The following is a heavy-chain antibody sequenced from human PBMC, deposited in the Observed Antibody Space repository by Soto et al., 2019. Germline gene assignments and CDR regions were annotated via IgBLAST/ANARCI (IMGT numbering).Heavy chain of an antibody. CDR1: GFTFSSYG. V-gene: IGHV3-30*18. Sequence: GGSLRLSFAASGFTFSSYGMHWVRQAPGKGLEWVAVISYDGRNKYYADSVKGRFTISRDNSKNTLYLQMSSLRPEDTAVYYCVKDGSSGWPYYYGMDVWGQGTTVTVSS. CDR3: VKDGSSGWPYYYGMDV. CDR2: ISYDGRNK. J-gene: IGHJ6*02. D-gene: IGHD6-19*01.